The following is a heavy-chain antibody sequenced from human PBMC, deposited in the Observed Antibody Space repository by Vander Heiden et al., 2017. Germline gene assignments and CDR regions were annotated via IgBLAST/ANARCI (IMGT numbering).Heavy chain of an antibody. J-gene: IGHJ4*02. Sequence: EALQVKSVGGWVSPEVCGRRTIEASGFNFHSYSSKWVRQAAGKGLEWVSYISSSSSTIFNAESVKGRFTISRDNGKNSLYLQMNRRRAEDTAVYYCARVGYYGSGSSDYWRQGTLVTVSS. V-gene: IGHV3-48*01. CDR1: GFNFHSYS. D-gene: IGHD3-10*01. CDR3: ARVGYYGSGSSDY. CDR2: ISSSSSTI.